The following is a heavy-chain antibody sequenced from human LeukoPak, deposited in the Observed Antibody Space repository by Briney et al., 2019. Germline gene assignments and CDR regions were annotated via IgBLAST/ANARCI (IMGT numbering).Heavy chain of an antibody. Sequence: GGSLRLSCAASGFTFDSYEMNWVRQPPGKGLEWVSYVSSTASSKHCAESVKGRFTISRDNAKNSLFLQMNSLRGEDTAVYFCARDTPGGAFDFWGQGTMVTVSS. V-gene: IGHV3-48*03. J-gene: IGHJ3*01. D-gene: IGHD2-15*01. CDR3: ARDTPGGAFDF. CDR1: GFTFDSYE. CDR2: VSSTASSK.